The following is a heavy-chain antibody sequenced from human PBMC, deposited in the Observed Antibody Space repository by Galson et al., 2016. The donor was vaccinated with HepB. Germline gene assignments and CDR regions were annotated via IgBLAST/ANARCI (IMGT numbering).Heavy chain of an antibody. V-gene: IGHV4-59*08. J-gene: IGHJ3*02. Sequence: ETLSLTCTVSGGSMISYYWSWIRQPPGKGLEWIGYIYYGGTTNYHPSLKSRVILSVDTLKNQFSLKLSSVAAAETAVYYCARQYKWNRRAPFDIWGQGTMVTVSS. CDR3: ARQYKWNRRAPFDI. CDR1: GGSMISYY. D-gene: IGHD1-20*01. CDR2: IYYGGTT.